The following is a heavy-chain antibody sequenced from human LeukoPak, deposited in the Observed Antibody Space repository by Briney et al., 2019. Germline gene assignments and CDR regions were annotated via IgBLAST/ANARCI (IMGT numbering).Heavy chain of an antibody. Sequence: ASVKVSCKASGYTFTGYYMHWVRQAPGQGLEWMGWINPNSGGTNYAQKFQGRVTMTRDTSIGTAYMELSRLRSDDTAVYYCAKQSKYYDFWSGYRNNWFDPWGQGTLVTVSS. CDR1: GYTFTGYY. J-gene: IGHJ5*02. CDR2: INPNSGGT. V-gene: IGHV1-2*02. CDR3: AKQSKYYDFWSGYRNNWFDP. D-gene: IGHD3-3*01.